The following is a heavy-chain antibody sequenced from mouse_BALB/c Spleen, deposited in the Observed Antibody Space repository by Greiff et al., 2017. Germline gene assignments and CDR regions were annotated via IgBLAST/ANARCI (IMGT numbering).Heavy chain of an antibody. CDR3: NAQLGQKDYAMDY. CDR1: GFNIKDTY. CDR2: IDPANGNT. J-gene: IGHJ4*01. D-gene: IGHD3-1*01. Sequence: EVQLQQSGAELVKPGASVKLSCTASGFNIKDTYMHWVKQRPEQGLEWIGRIDPANGNTKYAPKFQGKATMTADTSSNTAYLQLSSLTSEDTAVYYCNAQLGQKDYAMDYWGQGTSVTVSS. V-gene: IGHV14-3*02.